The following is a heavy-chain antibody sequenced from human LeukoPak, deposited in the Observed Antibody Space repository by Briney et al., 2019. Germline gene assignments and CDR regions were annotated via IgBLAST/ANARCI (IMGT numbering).Heavy chain of an antibody. D-gene: IGHD6-19*01. CDR3: ARAIAVAGLYSDY. CDR2: ISYDGSNK. Sequence: GGSLRLSCASSGFTLSSYAMHWVRQAPGKGLEWVAVISYDGSNKYYADSVKGRFTISRDNSKNTLYLQMNSLRAEDTAVYYCARAIAVAGLYSDYWGQGTLVTVSS. CDR1: GFTLSSYA. J-gene: IGHJ4*02. V-gene: IGHV3-30-3*01.